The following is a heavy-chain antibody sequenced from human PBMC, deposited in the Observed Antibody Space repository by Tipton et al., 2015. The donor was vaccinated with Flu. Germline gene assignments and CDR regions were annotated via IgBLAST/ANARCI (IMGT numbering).Heavy chain of an antibody. Sequence: TLSLTCTVSGGSLSNYFWSWIRQPAGKGLEWIGRIYPRGNTNYNPSLQSRVTMSVDTSRNQFSLSLTSVTAADAAIYYCARSGSYHHYYFDLWGRGTLVSVSS. V-gene: IGHV4-4*07. CDR2: IYPRGNT. J-gene: IGHJ2*01. CDR1: GGSLSNYF. CDR3: ARSGSYHHYYFDL. D-gene: IGHD1-26*01.